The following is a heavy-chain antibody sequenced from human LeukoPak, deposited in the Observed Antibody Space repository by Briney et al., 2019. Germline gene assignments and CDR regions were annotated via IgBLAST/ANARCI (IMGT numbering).Heavy chain of an antibody. D-gene: IGHD3-9*01. CDR1: GGSISNYY. J-gene: IGHJ4*02. CDR3: ARLRYFDWFIDY. Sequence: SETLSLTCTVSGGSISNYYWSWIRQPPGKGLEWIGYIYYSGSTNYNPSLKSRVTISVDTSKNQFSLKLSSVTAADTAVYYCARLRYFDWFIDYWGQGTLVTVSS. V-gene: IGHV4-59*01. CDR2: IYYSGST.